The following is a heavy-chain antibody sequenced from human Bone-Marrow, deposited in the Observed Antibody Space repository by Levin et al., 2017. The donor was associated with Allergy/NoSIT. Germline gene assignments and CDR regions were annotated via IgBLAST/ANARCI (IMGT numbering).Heavy chain of an antibody. CDR2: ISDSGTYV. V-gene: IGHV3-21*01. Sequence: GGSLRLSCAASGFTFSNYTMNWVRQAPGKGLEWVSSISDSGTYVYFGDSTKGRFTISRDNAKNSVFLQMASLRAEDTAVYYCARDGDGLDVWGQGTTVIVSS. J-gene: IGHJ6*02. CDR3: ARDGDGLDV. CDR1: GFTFSNYT.